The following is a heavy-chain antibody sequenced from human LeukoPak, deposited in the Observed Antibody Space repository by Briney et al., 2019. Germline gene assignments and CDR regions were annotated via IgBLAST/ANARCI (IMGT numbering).Heavy chain of an antibody. CDR1: GYNFTNYW. CDR2: IYPGDSDT. D-gene: IGHD5-24*01. V-gene: IGHV5-51*01. Sequence: GESLKISCRASGYNFTNYWIGWVRQMPGKGLEWMGIIYPGDSDTRYSPSFQGQVTISADKSISTAYLQWSSLKASDTAMYYCARTDYNFWFDPWGQGTLVTVSS. J-gene: IGHJ5*02. CDR3: ARTDYNFWFDP.